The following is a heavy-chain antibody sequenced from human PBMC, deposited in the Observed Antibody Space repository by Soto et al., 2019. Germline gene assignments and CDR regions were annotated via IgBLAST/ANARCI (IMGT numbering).Heavy chain of an antibody. CDR1: GYTFTGYY. Sequence: SVTFSCKASGYTFTGYYMHWVRQAPGQGLEWMGWINPNSGGTNYAQKFQGRVTMTRDTSISTAYMELSRLRSDDTAVYYCARKGSSSWYGFDYWGQGTLVTVSS. J-gene: IGHJ4*02. D-gene: IGHD6-13*01. CDR2: INPNSGGT. CDR3: ARKGSSSWYGFDY. V-gene: IGHV1-2*02.